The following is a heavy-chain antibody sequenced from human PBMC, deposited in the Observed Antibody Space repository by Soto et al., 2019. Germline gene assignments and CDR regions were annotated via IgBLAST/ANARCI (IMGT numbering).Heavy chain of an antibody. CDR2: ISISSSDR. CDR1: GFTLRTYT. Sequence: EVQLVESGGGLVKPGGSLRLSCAASGFTLRTYTMNWIRQAPGKGLEWGSSISISSSDRYYADSVRGRFTISRDNDKNALYLQMNSLRADDTAVYFCVRGMNPLFGGQGTLVTVSS. J-gene: IGHJ4*01. CDR3: VRGMNPLF. V-gene: IGHV3-21*06.